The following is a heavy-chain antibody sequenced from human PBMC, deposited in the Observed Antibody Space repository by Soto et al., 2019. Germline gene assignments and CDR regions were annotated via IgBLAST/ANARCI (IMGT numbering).Heavy chain of an antibody. CDR2: IWYDGSNK. V-gene: IGHV3-33*01. J-gene: IGHJ4*02. CDR1: GFTFSSYG. Sequence: QVQLVDSGGGVVQPGRSLRLSCAASGFTFSSYGMHWVRQAPGKGLEWVAVIWYDGSNKYYADSVQGRFTISRDNSKNTLYLQMNSLRAADTAVYYCARFKDGYNFYFDYWGQGTLVTVSS. D-gene: IGHD5-12*01. CDR3: ARFKDGYNFYFDY.